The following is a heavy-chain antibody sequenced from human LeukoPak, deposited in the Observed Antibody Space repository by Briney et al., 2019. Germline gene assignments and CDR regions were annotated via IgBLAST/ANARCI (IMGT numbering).Heavy chain of an antibody. CDR2: IYPGDSDT. J-gene: IGHJ5*02. CDR3: ARQKYSSSWYVWFDP. CDR1: GYSFTSYW. D-gene: IGHD6-13*01. Sequence: GESLKISCKGSGYSFTSYWIGWVRQMPGKGLEWMGIIYPGDSDTRYSPSFQGQVTLSADKSISTAYLQWSSLKASDTAMYYCARQKYSSSWYVWFDPWGQGTLVTVSS. V-gene: IGHV5-51*01.